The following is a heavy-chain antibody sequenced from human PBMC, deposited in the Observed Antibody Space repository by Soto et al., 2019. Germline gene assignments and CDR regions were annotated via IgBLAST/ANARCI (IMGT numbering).Heavy chain of an antibody. V-gene: IGHV1-69*01. Sequence: QVQLVQSGAEVKKPGSSVKVSCKASGGTFSSYAISWVRQAPGQGLEWMGGIIPIFGTANYAQKFQGRVTITADESTSTAYMEMGSLRSEDTAVYYCGRERLWRSHRYYYGMDVWGQGTTVTVSS. CDR3: GRERLWRSHRYYYGMDV. CDR2: IIPIFGTA. D-gene: IGHD2-21*01. J-gene: IGHJ6*02. CDR1: GGTFSSYA.